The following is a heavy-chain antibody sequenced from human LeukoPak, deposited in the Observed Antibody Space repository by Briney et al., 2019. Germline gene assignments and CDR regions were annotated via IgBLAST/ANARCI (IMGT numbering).Heavy chain of an antibody. CDR2: IYYSGST. CDR1: GGSISSSSYY. CDR3: ARHVEARSGHYFWFDP. Sequence: PSETLSLTCTVSGGSISSSSYYWGWIRQPPGKGLEWIGSIYYSGSTYYNPSLKSRVTISVDTSKNQFSLKLSSVTAADTAVYYCARHVEARSGHYFWFDPWGQGTLVTVSS. D-gene: IGHD3-3*01. J-gene: IGHJ5*02. V-gene: IGHV4-39*01.